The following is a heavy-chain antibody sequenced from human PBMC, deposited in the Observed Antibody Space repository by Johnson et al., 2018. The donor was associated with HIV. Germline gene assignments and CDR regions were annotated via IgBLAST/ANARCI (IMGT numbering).Heavy chain of an antibody. J-gene: IGHJ3*02. CDR3: ARGIPRRNGDYDHVIDI. CDR2: ISSSGRTI. V-gene: IGHV3-11*04. CDR1: GFTFSDYN. D-gene: IGHD4-17*01. Sequence: QVQLVESGGGVVQPGRSLRLSCAASGFTFSDYNMSWIRQAPGKGLEWVSYISSSGRTIYYADSVKGRFTISRDNAKNSLYLQMNSLRAEDTAVYYCARGIPRRNGDYDHVIDIWGQGTMVTVSS.